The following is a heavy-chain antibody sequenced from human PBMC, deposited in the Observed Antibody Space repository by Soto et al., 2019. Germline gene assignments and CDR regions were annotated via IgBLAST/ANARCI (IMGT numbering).Heavy chain of an antibody. J-gene: IGHJ4*02. CDR1: GFSVSSNY. Sequence: GGSLRLSCVVSGFSVSSNYMSWVRQAPGKGLDWVSVIFADGTTYYVDSVKGRFTISRHNSKNTLYLQMDSLRTEDTAVYYCARVPDYWGQGILVTVSS. CDR3: ARVPDY. CDR2: IFADGTT. V-gene: IGHV3-53*04. D-gene: IGHD2-2*01.